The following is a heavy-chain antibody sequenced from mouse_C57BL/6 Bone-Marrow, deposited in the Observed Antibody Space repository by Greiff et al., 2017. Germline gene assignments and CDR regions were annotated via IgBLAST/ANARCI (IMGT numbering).Heavy chain of an antibody. D-gene: IGHD1-1*01. J-gene: IGHJ4*01. CDR1: GYTFTSYG. V-gene: IGHV1-81*01. CDR2: IYPRSGNT. CDR3: ATVGSTSHSMDY. Sequence: QVQLQQSGAELARPGASVKLSCKASGYTFTSYGISWVKQRNGQGLEWIGEIYPRSGNTYYNEKFKGKATLTVDKSSSTAYIELRSLTSEDSAVFFCATVGSTSHSMDYWGQGTSVTVSS.